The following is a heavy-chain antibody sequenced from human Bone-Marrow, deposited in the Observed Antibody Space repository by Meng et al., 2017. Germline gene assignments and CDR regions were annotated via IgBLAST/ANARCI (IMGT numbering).Heavy chain of an antibody. V-gene: IGHV1-2*02. CDR1: GYTFTDYY. CDR2: INPDSGGT. CDR3: ARDRALRGLSYDALDI. J-gene: IGHJ3*02. Sequence: ASVHVSCKASGYTFTDYYIHWLRQAPGQGREWMGWINPDSGGTNYGQNFQGRVTMTRDMSITSAYMELSRLRSDDTAVYYCARDRALRGLSYDALDIWGQGTMVTVSS. D-gene: IGHD3-10*01.